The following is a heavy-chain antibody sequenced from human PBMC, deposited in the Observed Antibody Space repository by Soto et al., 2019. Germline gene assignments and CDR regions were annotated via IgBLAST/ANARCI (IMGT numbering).Heavy chain of an antibody. D-gene: IGHD4-17*01. Sequence: QVQLVESGGGVVQPGRSLKLSCAASGFTFSSYGMHWVRHAPGKRLEWVAGITNDENKRSYGDSVKGRFTISRDNSKNTLYLQMNSLRTEDTAVYYCAKLHDYGDAWSYYFDKWGQGTLVTVSS. CDR1: GFTFSSYG. V-gene: IGHV3-30*18. CDR3: AKLHDYGDAWSYYFDK. J-gene: IGHJ4*02. CDR2: ITNDENKR.